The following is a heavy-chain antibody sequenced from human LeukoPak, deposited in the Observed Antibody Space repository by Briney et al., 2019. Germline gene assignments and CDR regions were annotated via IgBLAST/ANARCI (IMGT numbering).Heavy chain of an antibody. J-gene: IGHJ6*04. CDR2: IDPSDSYT. V-gene: IGHV5-10-1*01. CDR1: GYSFTSYW. D-gene: IGHD3-3*01. CDR3: ARQGTSEDYYGMDV. Sequence: GESLKISCKGSGYSFTSYWISWVRQMPGKGLEWMGRIDPSDSYTNYSPSFQGHVTISADKSISTAYLQWSSLKASDTAMYYCARQGTSEDYYGMDVWAKGPRSPSPQ.